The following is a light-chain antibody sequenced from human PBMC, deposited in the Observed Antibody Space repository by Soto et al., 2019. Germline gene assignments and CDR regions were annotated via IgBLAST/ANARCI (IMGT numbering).Light chain of an antibody. Sequence: DIHLTQSPSTLSASVGDRITITCRASQSIRRWLAWYQQKPGKAPKLLIYTTSSLESGVPSRFSGSGSGTESTLTISSLQPDDFATYDCQHYKDYSWTFGQGTKVEIK. J-gene: IGKJ1*01. CDR3: QHYKDYSWT. CDR1: QSIRRW. CDR2: TTS. V-gene: IGKV1-5*03.